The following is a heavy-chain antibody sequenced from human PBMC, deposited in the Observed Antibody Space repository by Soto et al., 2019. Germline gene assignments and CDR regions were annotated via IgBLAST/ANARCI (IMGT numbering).Heavy chain of an antibody. CDR1: GYTFTSSY. CDR2: INPSGGST. CDR3: ARVYCSGGSCYGIDY. D-gene: IGHD2-15*01. Sequence: QVQLVQSGAEVKKPGASVKVSCKASGYTFTSSYMHWVRQAPGQGLEWMGIINPSGGSTSYAQKFQSRVTMTRDTSTSTVYMELSSLRSEDTAVYYCARVYCSGGSCYGIDYWGQGTLVTVSS. J-gene: IGHJ4*02. V-gene: IGHV1-46*01.